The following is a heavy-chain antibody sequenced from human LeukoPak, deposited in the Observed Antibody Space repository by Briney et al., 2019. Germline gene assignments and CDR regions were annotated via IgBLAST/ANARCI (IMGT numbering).Heavy chain of an antibody. D-gene: IGHD3-10*01. Sequence: SETLSLTCAVYGGSFSGYYWSWIRHPPGKGLEWIGEINHSGSTNYNPSLKSRVTISVDTSKNQFSLKLSSVTAADTAVYYCARSRPNYGSGVTQPHRYFDYWGQGTLVTVSS. CDR1: GGSFSGYY. CDR2: INHSGST. V-gene: IGHV4-34*01. CDR3: ARSRPNYGSGVTQPHRYFDY. J-gene: IGHJ4*02.